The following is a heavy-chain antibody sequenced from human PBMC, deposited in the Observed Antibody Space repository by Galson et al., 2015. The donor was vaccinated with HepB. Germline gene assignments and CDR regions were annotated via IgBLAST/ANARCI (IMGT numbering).Heavy chain of an antibody. J-gene: IGHJ4*02. CDR2: INTNTGNP. CDR1: GYTFTNYG. V-gene: IGHV7-4-1*02. CDR3: ARHANWNFDF. D-gene: IGHD1-1*01. Sequence: SVKVSCKASGYTFTNYGMNWVRQAPGQGLEWMGWINTNTGNPTYAQGFTGRFVFSFDTSVTTAYLQISSLKAEDTAVYYCARHANWNFDFWGQGTLVTVSS.